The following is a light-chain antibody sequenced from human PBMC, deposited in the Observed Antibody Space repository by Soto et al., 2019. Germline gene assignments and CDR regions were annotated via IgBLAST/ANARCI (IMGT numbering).Light chain of an antibody. CDR3: QQYYSSPLT. CDR1: LRVFHSSNIRNY. CDR2: WAS. Sequence: DHVMTQSPDSMAFSLGGRTTINSKSSLRVFHSSNIRNYSTGHQQKSGQFPKLLFYWASTRQPEVPDRFRGSGSGTDFTLTISSLQAEDVAVYYCQQYYSSPLTFGPGTRVDVK. V-gene: IGKV4-1*01. J-gene: IGKJ3*01.